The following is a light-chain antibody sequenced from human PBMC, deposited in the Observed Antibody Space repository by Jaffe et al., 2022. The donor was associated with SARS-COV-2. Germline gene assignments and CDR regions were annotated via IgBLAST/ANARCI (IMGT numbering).Light chain of an antibody. J-gene: IGKJ4*01. CDR2: SAS. V-gene: IGKV1-39*01. CDR1: QNIFNS. CDR3: QQSFTTPLT. Sequence: DIQMTQFPSSLSASVGDRVTITCRASQNIFNSLNWYQQKPGKAPKLLIYSASSLQSGVPSRFSGSGSGTSFTLTISSLQPEDFATFYCQQSFTTPLTFGGGTKVEIK.